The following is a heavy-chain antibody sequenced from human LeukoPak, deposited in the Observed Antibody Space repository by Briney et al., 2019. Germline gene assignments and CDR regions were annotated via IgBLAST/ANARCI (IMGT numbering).Heavy chain of an antibody. J-gene: IGHJ4*02. Sequence: GGSLRLSCAASGFTFSNYNMNWVRQAPGKGLEWVSVISSSSRYMYYADSVKGRFTISRDNAKNSLYLQMYSLRAEDTAVYYCARVSTALSLAIDYWGQGTLVTVST. CDR1: GFTFSNYN. CDR2: ISSSSRYM. D-gene: IGHD5-18*01. V-gene: IGHV3-21*06. CDR3: ARVSTALSLAIDY.